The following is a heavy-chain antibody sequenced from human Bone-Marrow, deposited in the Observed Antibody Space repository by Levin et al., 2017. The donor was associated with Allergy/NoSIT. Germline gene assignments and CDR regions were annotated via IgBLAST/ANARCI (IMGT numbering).Heavy chain of an antibody. J-gene: IGHJ4*02. D-gene: IGHD3-9*01. CDR1: GASISGDNYY. CDR2: ISYDART. CDR3: ARHIRYFDRLEL. Sequence: SETLSLTCTVSGASISGDNYYWGWIRQPPGKGLEWIATISYDARTFYNPSLKSRVTISVDMSKDQFSLTVTSVTAADTAMYYCARHIRYFDRLELWGQGTLVTVSS. V-gene: IGHV4-39*01.